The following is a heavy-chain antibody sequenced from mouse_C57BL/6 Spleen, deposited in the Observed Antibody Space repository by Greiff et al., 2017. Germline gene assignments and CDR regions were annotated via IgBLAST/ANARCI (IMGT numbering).Heavy chain of an antibody. D-gene: IGHD1-1*01. CDR3: ARDYYYGYYFDY. CDR1: GYTFTSYW. V-gene: IGHV1-69*01. CDR2: IDPSDSYT. Sequence: QVQLQQPGAELVMPGASVKLSCKASGYTFTSYWMHWVKQRPGQGLEWIGEIDPSDSYTNYNQKFKGKSTLTVDKSSSTAYMQLRSLTSEDSAVYYCARDYYYGYYFDYWGQGTTLTVSS. J-gene: IGHJ2*01.